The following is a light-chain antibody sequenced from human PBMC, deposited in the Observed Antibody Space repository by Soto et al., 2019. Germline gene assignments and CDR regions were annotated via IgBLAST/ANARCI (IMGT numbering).Light chain of an antibody. J-gene: IGKJ4*01. CDR3: QQRSDWPRLT. Sequence: EIVLTQSPATLSLSPVERATLSCRASQSVRSDLAWYQQKPGQAPRLLISDASDRATGIPARFTGSGSGTDFTLTISSLEPEDFAMYYCQQRSDWPRLTFGGGTKVEIK. V-gene: IGKV3-11*01. CDR1: QSVRSD. CDR2: DAS.